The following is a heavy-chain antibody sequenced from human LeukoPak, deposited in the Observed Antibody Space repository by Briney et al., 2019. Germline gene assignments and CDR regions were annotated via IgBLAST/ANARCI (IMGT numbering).Heavy chain of an antibody. CDR1: GGTFSSYA. D-gene: IGHD6-13*01. Sequence: GSSVKVSCKASGGTFSSYAISWVRQAPGQGLEWMGRIIPIIGIANYAQKFQGRVTITADKSTSTAYMELSSLRSEDTAVYYCARGSGIAAAGTTDEDWFDPWGQGTLVTVSS. CDR2: IIPIIGIA. CDR3: ARGSGIAAAGTTDEDWFDP. J-gene: IGHJ5*02. V-gene: IGHV1-69*04.